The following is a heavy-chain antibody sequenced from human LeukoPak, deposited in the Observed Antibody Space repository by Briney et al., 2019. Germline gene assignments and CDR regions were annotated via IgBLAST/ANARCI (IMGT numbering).Heavy chain of an antibody. J-gene: IGHJ4*02. V-gene: IGHV3-30*03. CDR1: GFTFSSYG. CDR2: ISYDGSNK. D-gene: IGHD5-12*01. Sequence: QPGGSLRLSCAASGFTFSSYGMHWVRQAPGKGLEWVAVISYDGSNKYHADSVKGRFTISRDNSKNTLFLQMDSLRPEDTAVYYCARARDYIVVDFWGQGTLVTVSS. CDR3: ARARDYIVVDF.